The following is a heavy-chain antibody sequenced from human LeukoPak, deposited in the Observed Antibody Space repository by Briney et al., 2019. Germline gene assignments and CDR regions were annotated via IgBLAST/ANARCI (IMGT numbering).Heavy chain of an antibody. Sequence: PSETLSLTCTVSGGSISSYYWSWIRQPPGKGLEWIGYIYYSGSTNYNPSLKSRVTISVDTSKNQFSLKLSSVTAADTAVYYCARHGVVGRLDYWGQGTLVTVSS. J-gene: IGHJ4*02. CDR1: GGSISSYY. CDR3: ARHGVVGRLDY. D-gene: IGHD2-15*01. CDR2: IYYSGST. V-gene: IGHV4-59*01.